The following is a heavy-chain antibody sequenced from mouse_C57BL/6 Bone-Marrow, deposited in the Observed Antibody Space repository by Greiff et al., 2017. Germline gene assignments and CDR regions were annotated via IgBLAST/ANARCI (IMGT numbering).Heavy chain of an antibody. CDR1: GFTFKGYD. V-gene: IGHV14-4*01. Sequence: DVQLVESGAELVRPGASVKLSCTASGFTFKGYDMYWVKQRPEQGLEWIGWIGPGSGDTYYAARFQGKVTITADKASNTAYLQISSLTSEDTAVFYCTRQGVNAVVADYWGRGTTLTVSS. D-gene: IGHD1-1*02. CDR3: TRQGVNAVVADY. J-gene: IGHJ2*01. CDR2: IGPGSGDT.